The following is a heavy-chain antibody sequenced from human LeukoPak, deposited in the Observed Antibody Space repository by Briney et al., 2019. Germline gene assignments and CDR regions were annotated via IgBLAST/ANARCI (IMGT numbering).Heavy chain of an antibody. CDR1: GFTFSDYY. CDR3: AKARAGDITAAFNY. V-gene: IGHV3-11*05. J-gene: IGHJ4*02. D-gene: IGHD6-13*01. CDR2: ISSSSSYT. Sequence: GGSLRLSCAASGFTFSDYYMSWIRQAPGKGLEWVSYISSSSSYTNYADSVKGRFTISRDNSENTLNLQINSLRAEDTAVYYCAKARAGDITAAFNYWGQGTLVTVSS.